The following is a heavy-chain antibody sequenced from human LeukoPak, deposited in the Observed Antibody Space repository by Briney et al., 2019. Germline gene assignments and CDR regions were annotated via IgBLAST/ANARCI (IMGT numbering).Heavy chain of an antibody. D-gene: IGHD4/OR15-4a*01. CDR1: GFTFETYW. V-gene: IGHV3-74*01. J-gene: IGHJ4*02. CDR3: ARQTIIYGDYSDY. CDR2: ISGDGSTT. Sequence: GGSLRLSCAASGFTFETYWMHWVRQAPGKGLVWVSCISGDGSTTNYADSVKGRFTISRDNAKNSLFLQMNSLRAEDTAIYYCARQTIIYGDYSDYWGQGTLVTVSS.